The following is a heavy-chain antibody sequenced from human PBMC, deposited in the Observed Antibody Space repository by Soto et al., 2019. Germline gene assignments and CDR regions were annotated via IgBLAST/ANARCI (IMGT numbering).Heavy chain of an antibody. CDR1: GFTFSSYG. CDR2: IWYDGSNK. J-gene: IGHJ6*02. D-gene: IGHD6-13*01. Sequence: PGGSLRLSCAASGFTFSSYGMHWVRQAPGKGLEWVAVIWYDGSNKYYADSVKGRFTISRDNSKNTLYLQMNSLKTEDTAVYYCTRDSSSWYVYGMDVWGQGTTVTVSS. CDR3: TRDSSSWYVYGMDV. V-gene: IGHV3-33*01.